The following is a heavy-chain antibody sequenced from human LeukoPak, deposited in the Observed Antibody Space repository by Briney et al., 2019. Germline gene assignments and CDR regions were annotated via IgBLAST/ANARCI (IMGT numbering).Heavy chain of an antibody. Sequence: SETLSLTCAVSGGSISSGNWWSWVGQPPGKGLEWIGEIYHSGSTNYNPSLKSRVTISVDKPKNQFSLKLSSVTAADTAVYYCAGGDTLKGAFDIWGQGTMVTVSS. CDR3: AGGDTLKGAFDI. CDR1: GGSISSGNW. V-gene: IGHV4-4*02. J-gene: IGHJ3*02. D-gene: IGHD2-21*02. CDR2: IYHSGST.